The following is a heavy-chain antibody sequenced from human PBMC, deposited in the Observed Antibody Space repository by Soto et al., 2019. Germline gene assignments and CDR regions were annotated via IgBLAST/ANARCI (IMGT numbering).Heavy chain of an antibody. V-gene: IGHV4-39*01. CDR1: GVSIGSSGDY. CDR3: ARPGSSWYGLDY. D-gene: IGHD6-13*01. Sequence: PSETLSLTCTVSGVSIGSSGDYWGWIRHAPGQGLEWIATIYSGGRTFYNPSLKSRVAISVDTSKNQFSLKLGSVTAADTAVYYCARPGSSWYGLDYWGQGPLVTVSS. CDR2: IYSGGRT. J-gene: IGHJ4*02.